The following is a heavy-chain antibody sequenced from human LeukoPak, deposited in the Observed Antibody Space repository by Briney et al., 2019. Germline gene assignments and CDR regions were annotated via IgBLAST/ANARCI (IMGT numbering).Heavy chain of an antibody. Sequence: ASVKVSCKASGYTFTSYGISWVRQAPGQGLEWMGWISAYNGNTNYAQKLQGRVTMTTDTSTSTAYMELRSLRSDDTAVYYCAREAGGDYDFWSGYLLFDYWGQGTLVTVSS. V-gene: IGHV1-18*01. J-gene: IGHJ4*02. CDR2: ISAYNGNT. CDR1: GYTFTSYG. CDR3: AREAGGDYDFWSGYLLFDY. D-gene: IGHD3-3*01.